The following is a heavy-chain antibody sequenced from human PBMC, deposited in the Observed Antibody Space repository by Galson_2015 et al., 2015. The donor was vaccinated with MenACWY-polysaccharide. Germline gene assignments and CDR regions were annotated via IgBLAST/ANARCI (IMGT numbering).Heavy chain of an antibody. CDR1: GGSINSYY. D-gene: IGHD2-2*01. J-gene: IGHJ5*02. V-gene: IGHV4-59*01. CDR3: AGEMYQVPFGWIDP. Sequence: SETLSLTCTVSGGSINSYYWNWIRQSPGQGLEWIGWMHSRGSSNYNPSLKNRVTISVDASKNQFSLKLSSVTVADTAVYYCAGEMYQVPFGWIDPWGQGTLVSVSS. CDR2: MHSRGSS.